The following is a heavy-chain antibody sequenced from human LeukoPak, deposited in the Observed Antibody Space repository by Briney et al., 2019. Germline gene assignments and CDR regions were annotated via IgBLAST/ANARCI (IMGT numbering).Heavy chain of an antibody. J-gene: IGHJ4*02. V-gene: IGHV3-7*01. Sequence: PGGSLRLSCAASGFTFSSYWMSWVRQAPGKGLEWVANIKQDGSEKYYVDSVKGRFTISRDNAKNSLYLQMNSLRAEDTAVYYCARGQIVPGEMATPFDYWGQGTLVTVSS. CDR2: IKQDGSEK. CDR3: ARGQIVPGEMATPFDY. CDR1: GFTFSSYW. D-gene: IGHD5-12*01.